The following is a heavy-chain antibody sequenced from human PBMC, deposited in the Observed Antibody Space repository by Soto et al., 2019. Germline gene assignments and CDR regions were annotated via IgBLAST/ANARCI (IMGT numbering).Heavy chain of an antibody. CDR2: INPSSGRT. V-gene: IGHV1-46*01. CDR3: ARDHNFGFILYAMDV. D-gene: IGHD2-15*01. CDR1: GYTFTSYS. J-gene: IGHJ6*02. Sequence: ASVKVSFKASGYTFTSYSMHWVRQAPGQGLEWMGIINPSSGRTSYAQNFQGRVTMTSDTSTSIVYMEMSSLKSEDTAVYYCARDHNFGFILYAMDVWGQGTTVTVSS.